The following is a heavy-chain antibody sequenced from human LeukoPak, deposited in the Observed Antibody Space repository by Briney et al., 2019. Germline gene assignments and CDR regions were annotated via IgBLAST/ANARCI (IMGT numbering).Heavy chain of an antibody. J-gene: IGHJ4*02. CDR1: GGTFSSYA. CDR2: ITPIFGTA. D-gene: IGHD3-22*01. V-gene: IGHV1-69*05. CDR3: ARGVRYYYDSSGYYYSYYFDY. Sequence: SVKVSCKASGGTFSSYAISWVRQAPGQGLEWMGGITPIFGTANYAQKFQGRVTITTDESTSTAYMELSSLRSEDTAVYYCARGVRYYYDSSGYYYSYYFDYWGQGTLVTVSS.